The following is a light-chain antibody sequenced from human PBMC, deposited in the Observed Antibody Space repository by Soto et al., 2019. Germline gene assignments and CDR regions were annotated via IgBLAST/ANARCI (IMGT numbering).Light chain of an antibody. J-gene: IGLJ1*01. CDR2: DVS. V-gene: IGLV2-14*01. CDR1: NRGVGGYNY. CDR3: SSYTSSTLHV. Sequence: QSVLTQPGSLSGSSGQSVTISCTGANRGVGGYNYVAWYQQHPGKAPKLMIYDVSNRPSGVSNRFSGSKSGNTASLTISGLQAEDEADYYCSSYTSSTLHVFGTGTKVTVL.